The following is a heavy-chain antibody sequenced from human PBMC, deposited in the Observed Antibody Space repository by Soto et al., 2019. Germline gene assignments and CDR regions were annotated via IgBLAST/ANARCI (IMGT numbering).Heavy chain of an antibody. J-gene: IGHJ6*03. CDR1: GFTFSSYW. D-gene: IGHD3-16*01. CDR3: ARADSLGCMDV. Sequence: GGSLRLSCAASGFTFSSYWMSWVRQAPGKGLEWVANIKQDGSEKYYVDSVKGRFTISRDNAKNSLYLQMNNLRAEDTAVYYCARADSLGCMDVWGKGTTVTVSS. V-gene: IGHV3-7*03. CDR2: IKQDGSEK.